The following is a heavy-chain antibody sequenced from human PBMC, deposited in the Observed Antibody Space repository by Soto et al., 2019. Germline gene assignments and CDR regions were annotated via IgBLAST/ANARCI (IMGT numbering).Heavy chain of an antibody. CDR3: ARSGPTAFGMVPHFDF. D-gene: IGHD3-3*01. CDR2: TYYRSKWYN. Sequence: SQTLSLTCVISGDSVSSNTVAWNWIRQSPSRGLEWLGRTYYRSKWYNTYAKNVKSRVTINPDTSKNQFSLQLDSVTPDDTAVYVCARSGPTAFGMVPHFDFLGQGSLVTVS. J-gene: IGHJ4*02. CDR1: GDSVSSNTVA. V-gene: IGHV6-1*01.